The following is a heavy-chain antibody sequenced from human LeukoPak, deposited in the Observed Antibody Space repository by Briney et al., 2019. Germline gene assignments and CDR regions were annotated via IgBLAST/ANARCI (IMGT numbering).Heavy chain of an antibody. D-gene: IGHD2-15*01. J-gene: IGHJ6*03. CDR2: IYYSGST. CDR3: ARGYCSGGSCYSYYYYNYMDV. Sequence: SETLSLTCTVSGGSISSSSYYWGWIRQPPGKGLEWIGSIYYSGSTYYNPSLKSRVTISVDTSKNQFSLKMSSVTAADTAVYYCARGYCSGGSCYSYYYYNYMDVWGKGTTVTVSS. V-gene: IGHV4-39*01. CDR1: GGSISSSSYY.